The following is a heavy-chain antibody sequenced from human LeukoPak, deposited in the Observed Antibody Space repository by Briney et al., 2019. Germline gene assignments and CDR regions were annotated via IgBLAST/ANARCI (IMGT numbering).Heavy chain of an antibody. J-gene: IGHJ4*02. Sequence: PGGSLRLSCAASGFTFSNYAMNWVRQAPGKGLEWVSYISASGDTMFYADSVKGRFTISRDNAKNSLYLQVNSLRAEDTAVYYCARINLIFDYWGRGTLVTVSS. V-gene: IGHV3-48*03. CDR2: ISASGDTM. CDR1: GFTFSNYA. CDR3: ARINLIFDY. D-gene: IGHD3-16*01.